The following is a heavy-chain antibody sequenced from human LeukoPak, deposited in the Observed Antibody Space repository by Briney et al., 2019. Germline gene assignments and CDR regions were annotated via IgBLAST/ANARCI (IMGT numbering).Heavy chain of an antibody. CDR2: ISYDGSNK. V-gene: IGHV3-30*18. D-gene: IGHD2-21*02. CDR1: GFTFSNYV. CDR3: VKDLNCGGDCYSAAGH. J-gene: IGHJ1*01. Sequence: QPGGSLRLSCAASGFTFSNYVIHWVRQAPGKGLEWVAVISYDGSNKYYVDSVKGRFTISRDNSKNTLCLQMNSLRAEDTAVYYCVKDLNCGGDCYSAAGHWGQGTQVTVSS.